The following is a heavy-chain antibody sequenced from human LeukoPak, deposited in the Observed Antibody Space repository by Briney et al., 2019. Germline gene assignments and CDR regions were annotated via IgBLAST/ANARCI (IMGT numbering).Heavy chain of an antibody. J-gene: IGHJ4*02. CDR2: IKPDGSET. Sequence: PGGSLTLSCTGSGLTLRTYWMTWLRQAPGEGLECVANIKPDGSETYYADSVRGRFTISRDNANNLLYLQLTSLRGEDTAVYYCGGFGYEAGVDLWGQGTLVTVSS. D-gene: IGHD2-15*01. CDR3: GGFGYEAGVDL. CDR1: GLTLRTYW. V-gene: IGHV3-7*01.